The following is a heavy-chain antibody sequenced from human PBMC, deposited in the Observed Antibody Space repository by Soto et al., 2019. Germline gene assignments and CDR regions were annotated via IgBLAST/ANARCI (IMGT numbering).Heavy chain of an antibody. V-gene: IGHV3-33*05. Sequence: QVQLVESGGGVVQPGTSLRLSCVGSGFTFRSYVIHWVRQAPGKGLEWVALTSYDGSNNFYGDSVKGRFTISRHNSRNTVKRQMDSLRFEDPALYYCARWGTTGGLDVWGQETLVPYPQ. D-gene: IGHD3-16*01. CDR1: GFTFRSYV. J-gene: IGHJ4*02. CDR2: TSYDGSNN. CDR3: ARWGTTGGLDV.